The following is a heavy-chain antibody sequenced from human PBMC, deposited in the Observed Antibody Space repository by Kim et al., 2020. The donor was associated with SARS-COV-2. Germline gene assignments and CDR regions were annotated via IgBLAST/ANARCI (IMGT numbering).Heavy chain of an antibody. CDR3: AKGDRSGSYLFDY. V-gene: IGHV3-23*01. D-gene: IGHD3-10*01. J-gene: IGHJ4*02. Sequence: YADSVKGRFTISRDNSKNTLYLQMNSLRAEDTAVYYCAKGDRSGSYLFDYWGQGTLVTVSS.